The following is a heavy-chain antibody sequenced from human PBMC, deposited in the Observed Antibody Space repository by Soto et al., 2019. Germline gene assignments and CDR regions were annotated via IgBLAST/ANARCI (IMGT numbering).Heavy chain of an antibody. Sequence: PSETLSLTCSVSDDSINSDKYYWGWIRQPPGKRLEWIGSIYYRGNAYYNPSLQTRVTISLDKSRSQFSLKLNSVTAADTAVYYCARRSGGYDILTGYQRDAFDIWGQGTMVTVSS. D-gene: IGHD3-9*01. CDR3: ARRSGGYDILTGYQRDAFDI. CDR2: IYYRGNA. CDR1: DDSINSDKYY. J-gene: IGHJ3*02. V-gene: IGHV4-39*01.